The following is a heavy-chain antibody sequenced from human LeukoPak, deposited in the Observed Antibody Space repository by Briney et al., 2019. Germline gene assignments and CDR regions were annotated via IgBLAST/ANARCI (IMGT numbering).Heavy chain of an antibody. V-gene: IGHV3-21*01. D-gene: IGHD6-19*01. Sequence: GSLRLSCAASGFTFSSYSMNWVRQAPGKGLEWVSSISSSSSYIYCADSMKDRFTICRDIAKNSLYLQMNSLRADVSAVYYCARDASGSGWFRGQGTLVSVSS. CDR3: ARDASGSGWF. CDR2: ISSSSSYI. J-gene: IGHJ4*02. CDR1: GFTFSSYS.